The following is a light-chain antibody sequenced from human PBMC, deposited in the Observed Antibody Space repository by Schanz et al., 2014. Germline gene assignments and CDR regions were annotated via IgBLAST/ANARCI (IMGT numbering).Light chain of an antibody. V-gene: IGKV3D-15*01. CDR2: GAS. J-gene: IGKJ1*01. CDR1: QSVSSN. CDR3: QQYGMT. Sequence: EIVLTQSPGTLSLSPGERATLSCRASQSVSSNLAWYQQKPGQAPRLFIYGASSRAGGIPDRFSGSGSGTEFTLTISSLQSEDFAVYYCQQYGMTFGQGTKVEVK.